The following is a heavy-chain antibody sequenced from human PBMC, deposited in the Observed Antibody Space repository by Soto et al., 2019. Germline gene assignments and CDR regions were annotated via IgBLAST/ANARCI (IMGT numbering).Heavy chain of an antibody. J-gene: IGHJ6*03. CDR1: GGSISSYY. V-gene: IGHV4-59*01. CDR2: IYYSGST. Sequence: PSETLSLTCTVSGGSISSYYWSWIRQPPGKGLEWIGYIYYSGSTNYNPSLKSRVTISVDTSRNQFSLKLSSVTAADTAVYYCARVPPYDLDPYYYYYMDVWGKGTTVTVSS. CDR3: ARVPPYDLDPYYYYYMDV. D-gene: IGHD3-3*01.